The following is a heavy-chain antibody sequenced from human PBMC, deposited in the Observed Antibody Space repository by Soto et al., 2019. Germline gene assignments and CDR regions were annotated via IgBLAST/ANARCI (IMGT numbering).Heavy chain of an antibody. CDR3: AKAMSTPSRPRNYFDY. V-gene: IGHV3-30-3*01. CDR2: ISYDGSNK. D-gene: IGHD6-6*01. J-gene: IGHJ4*02. CDR1: GFTFSSYA. Sequence: SLRLSCAASGFTFSSYAMHWVRQAPGKGLEWVAVISYDGSNKYYADSVKGRFTISRDNSKNTLYLQMDSLRAEDTALYYCAKAMSTPSRPRNYFDYWGQGTLVTVSS.